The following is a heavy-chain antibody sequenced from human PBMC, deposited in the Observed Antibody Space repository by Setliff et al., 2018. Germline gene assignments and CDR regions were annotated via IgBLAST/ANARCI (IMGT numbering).Heavy chain of an antibody. D-gene: IGHD3-10*01. Sequence: PSETLSLTCTVSSGSISSSSYYWGWIRQPPGKGLEWIGSIYYSGSTYYNPSLKSRVTISVDTSKNQFSLKLSSVTAADTAVYYCASRGKQGVLWFGESLGAFDIWGQGTMVTVSS. CDR1: SGSISSSSYY. CDR2: IYYSGST. V-gene: IGHV4-39*01. J-gene: IGHJ3*02. CDR3: ASRGKQGVLWFGESLGAFDI.